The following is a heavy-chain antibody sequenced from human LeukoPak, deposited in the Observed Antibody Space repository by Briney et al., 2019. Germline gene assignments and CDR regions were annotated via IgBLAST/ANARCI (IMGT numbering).Heavy chain of an antibody. V-gene: IGHV4-34*01. CDR2: INHSGST. Sequence: SETLSLTCAVYGGSFSGYYWSWIRQPPGKGLEWIGEINHSGSTNYNPSLKSRVTISVDTPKNQFSLKLSSVTAADTAVYYCARDADFYDSSGYRLAYWGQGTLVTVSS. CDR3: ARDADFYDSSGYRLAY. D-gene: IGHD3-22*01. J-gene: IGHJ4*02. CDR1: GGSFSGYY.